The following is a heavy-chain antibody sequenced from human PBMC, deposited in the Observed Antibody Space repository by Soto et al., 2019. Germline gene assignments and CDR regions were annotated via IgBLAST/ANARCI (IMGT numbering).Heavy chain of an antibody. CDR3: ARGVSQVGAPFDY. V-gene: IGHV1-46*01. CDR2: INPSGDST. CDR1: GYIFINYY. J-gene: IGHJ4*02. D-gene: IGHD1-26*01. Sequence: ASVKVSFKACGYIFINYYMHWLRQAPGQGLEWMGIINPSGDSTSYAQTFQGRVTMTRDTSTSTAYMELSSLTSEDTAVYYCARGVSQVGAPFDYWGQGTLVTVSS.